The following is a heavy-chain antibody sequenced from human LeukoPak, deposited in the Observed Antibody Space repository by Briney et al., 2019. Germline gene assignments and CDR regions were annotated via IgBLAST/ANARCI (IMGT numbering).Heavy chain of an antibody. CDR1: GFTFSSYA. CDR2: ISGSGGST. CDR3: AKAGTCYYDSSGYLFQR. D-gene: IGHD3-22*01. J-gene: IGHJ1*01. V-gene: IGHV3-23*01. Sequence: GGSLRLSCAASGFTFSSYAMSWVRQAPGKGLEWVSAISGSGGSTYYADSVKGRFTISRDNSKNTLYLQMNSLRAEDTAVYYCAKAGTCYYDSSGYLFQRWGQGTLVTVSS.